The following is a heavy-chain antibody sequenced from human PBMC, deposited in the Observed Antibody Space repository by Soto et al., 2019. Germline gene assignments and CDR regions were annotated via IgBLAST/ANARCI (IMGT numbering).Heavy chain of an antibody. CDR2: ISSSSSYI. Sequence: GGSLRLSCVASGFTFSSYSMNWVRQAPGKGLEWVSSISSSSSYIYYADSVKGRFTISRDNAKNSLYLQMNSLRAEDTAVYYCARGVEYYDYVWGSLRDYFDYWGQGPLVTVSS. V-gene: IGHV3-21*01. J-gene: IGHJ4*02. CDR1: GFTFSSYS. CDR3: ARGVEYYDYVWGSLRDYFDY. D-gene: IGHD3-16*01.